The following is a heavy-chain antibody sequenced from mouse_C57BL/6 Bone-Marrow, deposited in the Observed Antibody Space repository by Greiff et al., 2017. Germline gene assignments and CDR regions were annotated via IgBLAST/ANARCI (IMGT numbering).Heavy chain of an antibody. V-gene: IGHV1-26*01. CDR3: ARWGEYFDV. CDR2: INPNNGGT. CDR1: GYTFTDYY. Sequence: EVQLQQPGPELVKPGASVKISCKASGYTFTDYYMNWVKQRHGKSLEWIGDINPNNGGTSYNQKFKSKATLTVDTSYSTAYMELLSLTSEDSAVYYWARWGEYFDVGGTGTTVTVSS. J-gene: IGHJ1*03.